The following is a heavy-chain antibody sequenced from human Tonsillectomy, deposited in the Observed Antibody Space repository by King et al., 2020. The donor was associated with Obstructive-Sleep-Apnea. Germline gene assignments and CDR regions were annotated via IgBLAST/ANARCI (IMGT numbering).Heavy chain of an antibody. CDR1: GFTFSSYG. J-gene: IGHJ5*02. CDR2: ISYDGSNK. CDR3: AKDGNYYGSGSYLWFDP. Sequence: VQLVESGGGVVQPGRSLRLSCAASGFTFSSYGMHWVRQAPGKGLEWVAVISYDGSNKYYADSVKGRFTISRDNSNNTLYLQMNSLRPEDTAVYYCAKDGNYYGSGSYLWFDPWGQGTPVTVSS. V-gene: IGHV3-30*18. D-gene: IGHD3-10*01.